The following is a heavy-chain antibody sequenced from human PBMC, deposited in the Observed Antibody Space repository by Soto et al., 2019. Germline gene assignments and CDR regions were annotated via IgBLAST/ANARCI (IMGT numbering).Heavy chain of an antibody. J-gene: IGHJ4*02. V-gene: IGHV1-18*01. CDR1: GYTFTSYG. CDR3: ARDMEDSSGYYLFDY. D-gene: IGHD3-22*01. Sequence: ASVKVSCKASGYTFTSYGISWVRLAPGQGLEWMGWISAYNGNTNYAQKLQGRVTMTTDTSTSTAYMELRSLRSDDTAVYYCARDMEDSSGYYLFDYWGQGTLVTVSS. CDR2: ISAYNGNT.